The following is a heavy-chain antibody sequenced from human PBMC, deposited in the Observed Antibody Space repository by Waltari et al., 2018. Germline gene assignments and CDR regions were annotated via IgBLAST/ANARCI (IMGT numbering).Heavy chain of an antibody. V-gene: IGHV3-49*03. CDR2: IKSKAYGATT. D-gene: IGHD2-15*01. CDR1: AFIFRTHA. J-gene: IGHJ4*02. Sequence: EVQLVESGGGLVQPGRSLTLAWTASAFIFRTHAVSWFRQAPGKGLEWVGFIKSKAYGATTENAASVKGRFIISRDDSKSIAYLQMDSLKTEDTAVYYCARDRWYFDSWGQGTLVTVSS. CDR3: ARDRWYFDS.